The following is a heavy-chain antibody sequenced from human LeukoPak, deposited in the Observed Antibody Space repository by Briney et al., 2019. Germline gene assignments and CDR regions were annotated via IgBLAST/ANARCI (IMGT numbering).Heavy chain of an antibody. J-gene: IGHJ4*02. CDR1: GGTFSSYA. Sequence: GASVKVSCKASGGTFSSYAISWVRQAPGQGLEWMGRIIPILGIANYAQKFQGRVTMTRNTSISTAYMELSSLRSEDTAVYYCARSVRGGSDEWGQGTLVTVSS. CDR3: ARSVRGGSDE. V-gene: IGHV1-69*04. CDR2: IIPILGIA. D-gene: IGHD3-16*01.